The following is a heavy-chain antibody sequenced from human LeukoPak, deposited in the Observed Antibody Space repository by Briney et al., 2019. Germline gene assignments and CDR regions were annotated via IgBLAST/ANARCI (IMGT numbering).Heavy chain of an antibody. Sequence: SQTLSLTCAISGDSFSSNSAAWNWIRQSPSRGLEWLGRTYYRSRWYNDYTVSVKSRMTINADTSKNQFSLQLNSVTPEDTAVYYCARESDSSGYYFRAYVYWGQGTPVTVSS. J-gene: IGHJ4*02. D-gene: IGHD3-22*01. CDR1: GDSFSSNSAA. CDR3: ARESDSSGYYFRAYVY. V-gene: IGHV6-1*01. CDR2: TYYRSRWYN.